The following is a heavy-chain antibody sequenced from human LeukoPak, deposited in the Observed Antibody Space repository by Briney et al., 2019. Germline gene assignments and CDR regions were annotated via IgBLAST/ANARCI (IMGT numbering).Heavy chain of an antibody. Sequence: SETLSLTCTVSGGSISSDNYYWNWIRQPAGKGLEWIGHISTSGSTTYNPSLKSRVTISIDTSKTQFSLKLSSVTAADTAVYYCAGVWFGEDYHFDFWGQGTLVTVSS. CDR2: ISTSGST. CDR1: GGSISSDNYY. V-gene: IGHV4-61*09. J-gene: IGHJ4*02. D-gene: IGHD3-10*01. CDR3: AGVWFGEDYHFDF.